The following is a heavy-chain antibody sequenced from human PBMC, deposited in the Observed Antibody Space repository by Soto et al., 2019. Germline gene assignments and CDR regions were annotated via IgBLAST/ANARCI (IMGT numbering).Heavy chain of an antibody. V-gene: IGHV1-2*02. CDR3: ARATYYYDSSGYYPPLPNAFDI. D-gene: IGHD3-22*01. CDR1: GYTFTGYY. CDR2: INPNSGGT. J-gene: IGHJ3*02. Sequence: ASVKVSCKASGYTFTGYYMHWVRQAPGQGLEWMGWINPNSGGTSYAQKFQGRVTMTRDTSISTAYMELSRLRSDDTAVYYCARATYYYDSSGYYPPLPNAFDIWGLGTMVTVSS.